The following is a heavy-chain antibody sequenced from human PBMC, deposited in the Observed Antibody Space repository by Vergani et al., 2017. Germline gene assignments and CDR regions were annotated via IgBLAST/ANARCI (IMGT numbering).Heavy chain of an antibody. CDR2: IWYDGSNK. D-gene: IGHD6-6*01. Sequence: QVQLVESGGGVVQPGRSLRLSCAASGFTFSSYGMHWVRQAPGKGLEWVAVIWYDGSNKYYADSVKGRFTISRDKSKNTLYLQMNSLRAEDTAVYYCARDRPSSRMIDAFDIWGQGTMVTVSS. J-gene: IGHJ3*02. CDR1: GFTFSSYG. CDR3: ARDRPSSRMIDAFDI. V-gene: IGHV3-33*01.